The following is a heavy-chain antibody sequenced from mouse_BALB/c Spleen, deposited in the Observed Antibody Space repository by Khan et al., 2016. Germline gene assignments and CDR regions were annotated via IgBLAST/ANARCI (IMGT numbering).Heavy chain of an antibody. CDR3: ARSSTVEPSWFAY. V-gene: IGHV7-3*02. J-gene: IGHJ3*01. CDR2: IRNKAIDYTI. CDR1: GFTFTDYY. Sequence: EVELVESGGGFVQPGGSLRLSCATSGFTFTDYYMSWVRQPPGKALEWLGVIRNKAIDYTIEYSPSVKGRLHISRDNSQRIVYLQMNTLRTDVSASYYCARSSTVEPSWFAYWGQGTLFTVSA. D-gene: IGHD1-1*01.